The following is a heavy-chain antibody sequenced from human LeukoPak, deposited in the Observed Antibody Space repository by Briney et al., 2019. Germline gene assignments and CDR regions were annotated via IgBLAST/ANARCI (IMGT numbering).Heavy chain of an antibody. CDR3: ARDLIGGNAYDY. Sequence: GGSLRLSCAASGFTFSSYSMNWVRQAPGKGPEWIAYVTSSSRTIYYADSVKGRFTISRDNAKSSLYLQLDSLRAEDTAVYYCARDLIGGNAYDYWDQGALVTVSS. D-gene: IGHD2-15*01. CDR2: VTSSSRTI. V-gene: IGHV3-48*01. CDR1: GFTFSSYS. J-gene: IGHJ4*02.